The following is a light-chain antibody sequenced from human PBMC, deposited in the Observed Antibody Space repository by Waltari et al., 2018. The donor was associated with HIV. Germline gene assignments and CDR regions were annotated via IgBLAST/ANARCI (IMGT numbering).Light chain of an antibody. Sequence: EIVLTQSPATLSLSPGERATLSCRASQSADNLLSGYQDRSGQGPRLLIFDTSNKATGIPARFSGSGAGTDFTITISSVEPEDFAMYFCQQRSDWRRLTFGGGTRLEIK. CDR3: QQRSDWRRLT. J-gene: IGKJ4*02. CDR1: QSADNL. V-gene: IGKV3-11*01. CDR2: DTS.